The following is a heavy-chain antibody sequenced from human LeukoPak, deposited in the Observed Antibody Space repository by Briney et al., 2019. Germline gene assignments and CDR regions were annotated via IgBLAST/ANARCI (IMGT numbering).Heavy chain of an antibody. V-gene: IGHV3-23*01. CDR1: RFTFSGYA. D-gene: IGHD2-21*02. CDR3: AIGHYPDAYCAGDCYYSY. Sequence: GGSLRLSCAGSRFTFSGYAMTWVRQAPGKGLEWVSGITSGGNTYYADSVQGRFTISRDNSKNTLYLQMNSLRAEDTAVYYWAIGHYPDAYCAGDCYYSYWGQGTLVTVSS. J-gene: IGHJ4*02. CDR2: ITSGGNT.